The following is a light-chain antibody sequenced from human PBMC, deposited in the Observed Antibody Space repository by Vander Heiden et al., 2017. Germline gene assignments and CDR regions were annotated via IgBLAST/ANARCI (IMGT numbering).Light chain of an antibody. CDR3: RQDEDYPAT. J-gene: IGKJ1*01. Sequence: AIQMTQSPSSLSASVGDRVTITCRASQGIRNDLGWYQQKPGKAPKLLIYAASSLQSGVPSTFSGSGSGTDFTLTISSLQPEDFATYYCRQDEDYPATFGQGTKVEIK. V-gene: IGKV1-6*01. CDR2: AAS. CDR1: QGIRND.